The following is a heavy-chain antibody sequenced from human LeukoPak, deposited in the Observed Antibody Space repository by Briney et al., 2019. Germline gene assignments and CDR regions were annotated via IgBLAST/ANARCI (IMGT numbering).Heavy chain of an antibody. CDR2: INPNSGGT. Sequence: GASVKVSCKASGYTFTGYYMHWVRQAPGQGLEWMGWINPNSGGTNYAQKFQGRVTMTRDTSISTAYMELSRLRSDDTAVYYCVLMGYSSGWPFTVIYYYYYMDVWGKGTTVTVSS. J-gene: IGHJ6*03. D-gene: IGHD6-19*01. CDR3: VLMGYSSGWPFTVIYYYYYMDV. CDR1: GYTFTGYY. V-gene: IGHV1-2*02.